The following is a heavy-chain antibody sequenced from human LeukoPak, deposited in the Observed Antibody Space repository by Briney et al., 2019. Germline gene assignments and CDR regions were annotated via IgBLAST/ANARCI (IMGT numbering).Heavy chain of an antibody. D-gene: IGHD4-23*01. V-gene: IGHV4-39*01. J-gene: IGHJ4*02. CDR1: GGSISSSSYY. Sequence: SETLSLTCTVSGGSISSSSYYWGWIRQPPGKGLEWIGSIYYSGSTYYNTSLKSRVTIPVDTSKNQFSLRLNSVTAADTAVYYCARQDYGGNSVEYWGQGTLVTVSS. CDR2: IYYSGST. CDR3: ARQDYGGNSVEY.